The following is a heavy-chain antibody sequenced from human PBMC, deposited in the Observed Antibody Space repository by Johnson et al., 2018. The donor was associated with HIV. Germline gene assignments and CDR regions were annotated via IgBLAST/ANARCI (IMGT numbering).Heavy chain of an antibody. V-gene: IGHV3-30*18. Sequence: QVQLVESGGGVVQPGRSLRLSCAASGFTFSNYGMNWVRQAPGKGLEWVAVISYDGSKKYYADSVKGRFTISRDNSKNTLYLQMNSVRAEDTAVYYCAKDWAYSSSWYDEGLAFDIWGQGTMVTVSS. CDR2: ISYDGSKK. D-gene: IGHD6-13*01. J-gene: IGHJ3*02. CDR1: GFTFSNYG. CDR3: AKDWAYSSSWYDEGLAFDI.